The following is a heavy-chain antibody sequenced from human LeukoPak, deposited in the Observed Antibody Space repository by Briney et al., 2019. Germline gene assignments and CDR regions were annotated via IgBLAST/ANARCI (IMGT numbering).Heavy chain of an antibody. Sequence: GESLKISCEGSGFSFTSYWIGWVRQMPGKGLEWMGLIYPGDSDTRYSPSFQGQVTISADKSISTAYLQWSSLRASDTAMYYCARHRKAAGDFDYWGHGTLVTVSS. D-gene: IGHD6-25*01. CDR2: IYPGDSDT. J-gene: IGHJ4*01. V-gene: IGHV5-51*01. CDR3: ARHRKAAGDFDY. CDR1: GFSFTSYW.